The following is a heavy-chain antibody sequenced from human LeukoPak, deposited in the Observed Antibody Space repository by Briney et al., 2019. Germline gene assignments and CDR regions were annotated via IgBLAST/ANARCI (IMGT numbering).Heavy chain of an antibody. CDR3: ARGVDSAYAFDF. V-gene: IGHV3-53*01. J-gene: IGHJ4*02. CDR2: LFGGRST. Sequence: GGSLRLSCAASGFTVRTNYMSWVRQAPGKGLEWVSVLFGGRSTYYADSVKGRFTISRDDSKNTLFLQMNSVRAEDTAVYYCARGVDSAYAFDFWGQGNLVTVSP. CDR1: GFTVRTNY. D-gene: IGHD2-15*01.